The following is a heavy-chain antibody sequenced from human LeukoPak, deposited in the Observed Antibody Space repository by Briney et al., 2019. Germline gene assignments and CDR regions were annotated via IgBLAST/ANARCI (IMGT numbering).Heavy chain of an antibody. Sequence: GGSLRFSYAASGFTFSDYYMSWIRQAPGKGLEWVSYISSSGSTIYYADSVKGRFTISRDNAKNSLYLQMNSLRAEDTAVYYCARDLATYGGNSPLDYWGQGTLVTVSS. CDR2: ISSSGSTI. CDR3: ARDLATYGGNSPLDY. V-gene: IGHV3-11*01. J-gene: IGHJ4*02. D-gene: IGHD4-23*01. CDR1: GFTFSDYY.